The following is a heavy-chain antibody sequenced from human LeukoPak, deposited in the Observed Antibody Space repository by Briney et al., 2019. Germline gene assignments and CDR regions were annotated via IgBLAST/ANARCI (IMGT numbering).Heavy chain of an antibody. Sequence: GGSLRLSCAASGLTVSSNYMSWVRQAPGKGLEWISVIYSGGDTYYAESVKGRFTISRDNSKNTLYLQMNSLRGEDTAVYYCASKRGYSYGYDYWGQGTLVTVSS. CDR3: ASKRGYSYGYDY. CDR1: GLTVSSNY. CDR2: IYSGGDT. J-gene: IGHJ4*02. D-gene: IGHD5-18*01. V-gene: IGHV3-53*05.